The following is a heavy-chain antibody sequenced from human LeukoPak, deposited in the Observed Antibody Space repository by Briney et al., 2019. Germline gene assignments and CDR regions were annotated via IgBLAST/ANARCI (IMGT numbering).Heavy chain of an antibody. D-gene: IGHD4-23*01. CDR1: GFTFIDYY. V-gene: IGHV3-11*03. Sequence: PGGSLRLSFAASGFTFIDYYISWVRQAPGKGLEWVSYISSSSSYTNYADSVKGRFTISRDNAKNSLYLQMNRLRAEDTAVYYCARTQRWVAYAFDIWGQGTMVTVSS. CDR2: ISSSSSYT. J-gene: IGHJ3*02. CDR3: ARTQRWVAYAFDI.